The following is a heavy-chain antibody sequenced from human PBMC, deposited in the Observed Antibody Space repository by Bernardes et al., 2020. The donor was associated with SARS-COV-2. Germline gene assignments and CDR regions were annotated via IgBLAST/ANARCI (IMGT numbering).Heavy chain of an antibody. CDR3: ARGTEYRLEDLSTNAFDP. D-gene: IGHD3-16*02. Sequence: ASVKVSCKASGYAFTSYDINWVRQATGQGLEWMGWMNPNSGNRGFAQKFQGRVTMTRDTSISTAYMELSNLRSEDTAVYYCARGTEYRLEDLSTNAFDPWGQGKMVNGSS. J-gene: IGHJ3*01. CDR1: GYAFTSYD. V-gene: IGHV1-8*01. CDR2: MNPNSGNR.